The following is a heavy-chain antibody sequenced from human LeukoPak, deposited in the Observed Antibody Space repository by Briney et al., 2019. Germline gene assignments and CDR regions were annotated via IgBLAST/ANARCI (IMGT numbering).Heavy chain of an antibody. CDR1: GGTFSGYY. J-gene: IGHJ3*02. CDR3: ARGRGAFDI. Sequence: SETLSLTCAVYGGTFSGYYWSWIRQPPGKGLEWIGEINHSGSTNYNPSLKSRVTISVDTSKNQFSLKLSSVTAADTAVYYCARGRGAFDIWGQGTMVTVSS. V-gene: IGHV4-34*01. CDR2: INHSGST.